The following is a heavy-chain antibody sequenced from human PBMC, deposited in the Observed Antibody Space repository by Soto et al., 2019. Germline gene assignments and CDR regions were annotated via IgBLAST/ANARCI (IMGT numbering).Heavy chain of an antibody. J-gene: IGHJ4*02. CDR1: GFIFSSYG. D-gene: IGHD6-6*01. Sequence: GGSLRLSCAASGFIFSSYGMYWVRQAPGKGLECVALISYDGSDKYYADSVKGRFTIYRDNSKNTLYLQMNSLRAEDTAVYYCAKSWGSTSSRPDYWGQGTLVTVSS. CDR3: AKSWGSTSSRPDY. CDR2: ISYDGSDK. V-gene: IGHV3-30*18.